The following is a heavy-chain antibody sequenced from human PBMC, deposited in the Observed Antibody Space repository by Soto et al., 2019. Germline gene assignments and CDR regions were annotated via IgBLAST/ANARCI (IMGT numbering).Heavy chain of an antibody. V-gene: IGHV3-30-3*01. D-gene: IGHD1-26*01. J-gene: IGHJ6*02. Sequence: GGSLRLSCAASGFTFSSYAMHWVRQAPGKGLEWVAVISYDGSNKYYADSVKGRFTISRDNSKNTLYLQMNSLRAEDTAVYYCAREYSGSYYYYYGMDVWGQGTTVTVSS. CDR2: ISYDGSNK. CDR1: GFTFSSYA. CDR3: AREYSGSYYYYYGMDV.